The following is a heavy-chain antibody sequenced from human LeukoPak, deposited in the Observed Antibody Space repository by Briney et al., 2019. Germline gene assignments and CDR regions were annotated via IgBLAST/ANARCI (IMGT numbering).Heavy chain of an antibody. V-gene: IGHV1-46*01. CDR2: INPSGGST. J-gene: IGHJ6*02. CDR3: AREFFRAAAYYYYGMDV. Sequence: ASVKVSCKASGGTFSSYAISWVRQAPGQGLEWMGIINPSGGSTSYAQKFQGRVTMTRDTSTSTVYMELSSLRSEDTAVYYCAREFFRAAAYYYYGMDVWGQGTTVTVSS. CDR1: GGTFSSYA. D-gene: IGHD2-15*01.